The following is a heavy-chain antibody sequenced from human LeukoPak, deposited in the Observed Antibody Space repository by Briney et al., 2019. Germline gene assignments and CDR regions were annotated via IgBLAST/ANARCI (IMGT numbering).Heavy chain of an antibody. Sequence: PGGSLRLSCAASGFTFSSYWMSWVRQAPGKGLEWVANIKQDGSEKYYVDSVKGRFTISRDNAKNSLYLQMNSLRAEDTAVYFCARATGATSSSGSYRFWGQGTLVTVSS. V-gene: IGHV3-7*01. CDR3: ARATGATSSSGSYRF. CDR2: IKQDGSEK. J-gene: IGHJ4*02. D-gene: IGHD6-6*01. CDR1: GFTFSSYW.